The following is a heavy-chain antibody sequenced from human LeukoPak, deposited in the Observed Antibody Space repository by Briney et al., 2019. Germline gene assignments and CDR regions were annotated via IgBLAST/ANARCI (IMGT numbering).Heavy chain of an antibody. CDR1: GYTFTSYD. Sequence: GASVKVSCKASGYTFTSYDINWVRQATGQGLEWMGWMNPNSGNTGYAQRFQGRVTMIRSTSISTAYMELSSLRSEDTAVYYCARGRLSGNYYWFDSWGQGTLVTVSS. V-gene: IGHV1-8*01. CDR3: ARGRLSGNYYWFDS. J-gene: IGHJ5*01. CDR2: MNPNSGNT. D-gene: IGHD1-26*01.